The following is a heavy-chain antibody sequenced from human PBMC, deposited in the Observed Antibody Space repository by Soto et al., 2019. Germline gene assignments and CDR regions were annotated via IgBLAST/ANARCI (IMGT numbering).Heavy chain of an antibody. D-gene: IGHD6-13*01. J-gene: IGHJ2*01. Sequence: QVQLVQSGAEVKKPGASVKVSCKASGYTFTSYDINWVRQATGQGLEWMGWMNPNSGNTGYAQKFQGRVAMTRNTSISTAYMELSSLRSEDTAVYYCASGGYSSSWYGSGWYFDLWGRGTLVTVSS. CDR2: MNPNSGNT. CDR3: ASGGYSSSWYGSGWYFDL. CDR1: GYTFTSYD. V-gene: IGHV1-8*01.